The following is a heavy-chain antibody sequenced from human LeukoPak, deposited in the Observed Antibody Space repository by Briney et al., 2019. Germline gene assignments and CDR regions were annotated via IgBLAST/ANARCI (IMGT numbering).Heavy chain of an antibody. CDR3: ARDIAAAGLFLDY. V-gene: IGHV3-7*01. CDR1: GFTFSSYW. J-gene: IGHJ4*02. CDR2: MKYDGSEK. Sequence: GGSLRLSCAASGFTFSSYWMSWVRQAPGKGLEWVADMKYDGSEKYYVDSVKGRFTIPRDNAKNSLYLQMNSLRAEDTAVYYWARDIAAAGLFLDYWGQGTLVTVSS. D-gene: IGHD6-13*01.